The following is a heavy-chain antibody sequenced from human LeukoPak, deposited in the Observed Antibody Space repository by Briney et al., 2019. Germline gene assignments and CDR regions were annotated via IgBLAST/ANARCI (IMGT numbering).Heavy chain of an antibody. V-gene: IGHV3-30-3*02. J-gene: IGHJ4*02. CDR3: AKLSREGGYCSGSTCYTFDY. CDR2: ISYDGSNK. Sequence: GGSLRLSCAASGFTFSSYAMHWVRQAPGKGLEWVVVISYDGSNKYYADSVKGRFTISRDNSKSTVYLQMNSLRAGDTALYYCAKLSREGGYCSGSTCYTFDYWGQGTLVTVSS. D-gene: IGHD2-15*01. CDR1: GFTFSSYA.